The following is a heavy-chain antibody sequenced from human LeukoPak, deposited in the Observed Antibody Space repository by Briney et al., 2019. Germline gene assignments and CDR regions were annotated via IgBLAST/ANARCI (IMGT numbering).Heavy chain of an antibody. CDR3: ARGRSWYFDY. D-gene: IGHD1-26*01. Sequence: GRSLRLSCAASGFTFSSYGMHWVRQAPGKGLEWVAVISYDGSNKYYADSVKGRFTISRDNSKNTLYLQMNSLRAEDTAVYYCARGRSWYFDYWGQGTLVTVSS. CDR2: ISYDGSNK. CDR1: GFTFSSYG. V-gene: IGHV3-30*19. J-gene: IGHJ4*02.